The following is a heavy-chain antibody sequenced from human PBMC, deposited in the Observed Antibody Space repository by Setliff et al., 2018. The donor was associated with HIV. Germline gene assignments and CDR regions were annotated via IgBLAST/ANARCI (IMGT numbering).Heavy chain of an antibody. V-gene: IGHV3-30*18. Sequence: FIFNGYGMHWVRQAPGKGLEWVAVISYDGINKYYADSVKGRFTISRDNSKNTLYLQMNSLRAEDTAVYYCAKDPEYSSSYYFFYMDVWGKGTTVTVSS. CDR2: ISYDGINK. D-gene: IGHD6-6*01. CDR1: FIFNGYG. CDR3: AKDPEYSSSYYFFYMDV. J-gene: IGHJ6*03.